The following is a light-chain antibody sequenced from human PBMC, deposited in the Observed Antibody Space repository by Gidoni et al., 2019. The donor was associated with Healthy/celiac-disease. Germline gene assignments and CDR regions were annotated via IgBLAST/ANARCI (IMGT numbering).Light chain of an antibody. CDR3: QSADSSGTYYVV. CDR1: ALPKQY. V-gene: IGLV3-25*03. CDR2: KDS. J-gene: IGLJ2*01. Sequence: SYELTPPPSVFVSPGQTARITCSGDALPKQYAYWYQQKPGQAPVLVIYKDSERPSGIPERFSGSSSGTTVTLTISGVQAEDEADYYCQSADSSGTYYVVFGGGTKLTVL.